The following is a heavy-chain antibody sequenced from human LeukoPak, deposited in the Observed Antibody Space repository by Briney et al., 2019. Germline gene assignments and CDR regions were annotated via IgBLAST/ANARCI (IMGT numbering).Heavy chain of an antibody. J-gene: IGHJ4*02. V-gene: IGHV1-18*01. CDR2: ISAYKGNT. Sequence: ASVKVSCKASGYTFTSYGISGGRQAPGQGLEWMGWISAYKGNTKYAQTLQGRVTMNTDTSTSTAYMELRSLRSDDTAVYYCTSTGYSGHDPLHYWGRGTLVTVSS. CDR1: GYTFTSYG. CDR3: TSTGYSGHDPLHY. D-gene: IGHD5-12*01.